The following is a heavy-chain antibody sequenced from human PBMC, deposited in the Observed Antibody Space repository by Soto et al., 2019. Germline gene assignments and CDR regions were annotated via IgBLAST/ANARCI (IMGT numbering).Heavy chain of an antibody. V-gene: IGHV3-23*01. CDR2: ISGSGGST. J-gene: IGHJ2*01. D-gene: IGHD3-10*01. Sequence: GGSMRLSWAAAGFNFSSYARSWVRQTTGKGLEWVSAISGSGGSTYYADSVKGRFTISRDNSKNTLYLQMNSLRAEDTAVYYCAKDMVRGVRPYWYFDLWGRGTLVTVSS. CDR3: AKDMVRGVRPYWYFDL. CDR1: GFNFSSYA.